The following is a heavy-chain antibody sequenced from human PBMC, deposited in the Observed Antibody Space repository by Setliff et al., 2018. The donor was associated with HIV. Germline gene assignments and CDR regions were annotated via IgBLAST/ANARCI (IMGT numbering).Heavy chain of an antibody. CDR2: IFYSGSA. D-gene: IGHD2-2*01. CDR1: GGSISSHC. CDR3: AKGEQLCVVWYPSDRDDPSHPRKSLS. J-gene: IGHJ5*01. V-gene: IGHV4-59*11. Sequence: SETLSLTCTVSGGSISSHCWNWIRQPPGKGLEWIGNIFYSGSAKYNPSLKSRVTISVDTSKNQFALNLISVTAADTAVYYCAKGEQLCVVWYPSDRDDPSHPRKSLSWG.